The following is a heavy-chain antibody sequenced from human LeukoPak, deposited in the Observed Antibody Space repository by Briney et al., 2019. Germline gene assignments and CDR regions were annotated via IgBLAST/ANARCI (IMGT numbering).Heavy chain of an antibody. D-gene: IGHD6-19*01. V-gene: IGHV3-21*01. J-gene: IGHJ3*02. CDR1: GFTFSSYS. CDR2: ISSSSSYI. Sequence: GGPLRLSCAASGFTFSSYSMNWVRQAPGKGLEWVSSISSSSSYIYYADSVKGRFTISRDNAKNSLYLQMNSLRAEDTAVYYCARDLSSGWPDAFDIWGQGTMVAVSS. CDR3: ARDLSSGWPDAFDI.